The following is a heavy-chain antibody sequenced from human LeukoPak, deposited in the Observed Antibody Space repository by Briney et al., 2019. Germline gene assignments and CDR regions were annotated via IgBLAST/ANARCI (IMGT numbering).Heavy chain of an antibody. J-gene: IGHJ6*02. CDR1: GGTFSSYA. CDR2: IIPIFGIA. Sequence: ASAKVSCKASGGTFSSYAISWVRQAPGQGLEWMGRIIPIFGIANYAQKFQGRVTITADKSTSTAYMELSSLRSEDTAVYYCARDGQSRTMIVVVHGMDVWGQGTTVTVSS. CDR3: ARDGQSRTMIVVVHGMDV. D-gene: IGHD3-22*01. V-gene: IGHV1-69*04.